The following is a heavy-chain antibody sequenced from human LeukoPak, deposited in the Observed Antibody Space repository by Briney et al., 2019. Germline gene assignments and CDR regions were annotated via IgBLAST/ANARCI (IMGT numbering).Heavy chain of an antibody. D-gene: IGHD2-2*01. CDR3: AKGYCSVTNCPGDC. J-gene: IGHJ4*02. Sequence: PGGSLRLSCVASGFTFSSFGMHWVRQAPGKGLEWVAVISYDGSNKYYADSVKGRFTISRDNSKDTLYLQTNSLRAEDTAVYYAAKGYCSVTNCPGDCWGQGTLVTVSS. V-gene: IGHV3-30*03. CDR1: GFTFSSFG. CDR2: ISYDGSNK.